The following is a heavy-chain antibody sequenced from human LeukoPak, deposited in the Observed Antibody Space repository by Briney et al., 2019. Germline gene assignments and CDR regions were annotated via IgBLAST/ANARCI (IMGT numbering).Heavy chain of an antibody. Sequence: KPSETLSLTCTVSGGSINTYYWNWIRQPPGKGLEWIGSIYYSGSTTYNPSLKSRVTISVDTSKNQFSLKLSSVTAADTAVYYCARQRRSRWFDPWGQGTLVTVSS. D-gene: IGHD6-13*01. J-gene: IGHJ5*02. CDR3: ARQRRSRWFDP. CDR2: IYYSGST. CDR1: GGSINTYY. V-gene: IGHV4-59*08.